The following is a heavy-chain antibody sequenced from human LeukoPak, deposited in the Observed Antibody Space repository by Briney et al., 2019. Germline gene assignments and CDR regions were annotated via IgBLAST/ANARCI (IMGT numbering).Heavy chain of an antibody. V-gene: IGHV3-23*01. CDR2: ISGSGGST. CDR3: AKFVAFRTGSQGFDY. J-gene: IGHJ4*02. D-gene: IGHD3-10*01. CDR1: GFTFSSYA. Sequence: GGSLRLSCAASGFTFSSYAMSWVRQAPGKGLEWVSAISGSGGSTYYADSVKGRFTISRDNSKNTLYLQMNSLRAEDTAVYYCAKFVAFRTGSQGFDYWGQGTLVTVSS.